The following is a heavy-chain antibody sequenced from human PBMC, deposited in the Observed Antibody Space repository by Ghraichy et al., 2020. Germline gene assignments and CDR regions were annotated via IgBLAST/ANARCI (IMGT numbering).Heavy chain of an antibody. Sequence: SETLSLTCAVYGGSFSGYYWSWIRQPPGKGLEWIGEINHSGSTNYNPSLKSRVTISVDTSKNQFSLKLSSVTAADTAVYYCARQDSYDFWSGYYIDYWGQGTLVTVSS. V-gene: IGHV4-34*01. D-gene: IGHD3-3*01. CDR1: GGSFSGYY. CDR3: ARQDSYDFWSGYYIDY. J-gene: IGHJ4*02. CDR2: INHSGST.